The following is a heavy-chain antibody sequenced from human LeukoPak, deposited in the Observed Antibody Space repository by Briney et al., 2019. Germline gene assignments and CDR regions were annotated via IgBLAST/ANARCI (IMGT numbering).Heavy chain of an antibody. CDR2: IIPIFGTA. CDR1: GGTFSSYA. J-gene: IGHJ5*02. V-gene: IGHV1-69*05. CDR3: ARGGGYYYGWFGP. D-gene: IGHD3-22*01. Sequence: SVKVSCKASGGTFSSYAISWVRQAPGQGLEWMGRIIPIFGTANYAQKFQGRVTITTDESTSTAYMELSSLRSEDTAVYYCARGGGYYYGWFGPWGQGTLVTVSS.